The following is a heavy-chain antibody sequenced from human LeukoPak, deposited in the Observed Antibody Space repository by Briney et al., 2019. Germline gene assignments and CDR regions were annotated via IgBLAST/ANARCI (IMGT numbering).Heavy chain of an antibody. J-gene: IGHJ4*02. V-gene: IGHV3-30*04. CDR3: ARDPGGWSLYYFDY. D-gene: IGHD6-19*01. CDR2: ISYDGSNK. CDR1: GFTFSSYA. Sequence: PGGSLRLSCAASGFTFSSYAMHWVRQAPGKGLEWVAVISYDGSNKYYADSVKGRFTISRDNSKNTLYLQMNSLRAEDTAVYYCARDPGGWSLYYFDYWGQGTLVTVSS.